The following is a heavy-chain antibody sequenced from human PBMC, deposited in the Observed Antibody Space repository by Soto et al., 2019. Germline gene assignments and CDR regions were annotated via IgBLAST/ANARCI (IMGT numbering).Heavy chain of an antibody. CDR2: IIPIFGTA. CDR1: GGTFSSYA. V-gene: IGHV1-69*01. CDR3: SSGIAAAGTLPYYYGMDG. Sequence: QVQLVQSGAEVKKPGSSVKVSCKASGGTFSSYAISWVRQAPGQGLEWMGGIIPIFGTANYAQKFQGRVTITEDESTSTAYVPLRGLRSEDTAVYYWSSGIAAAGTLPYYYGMDGGGQGTTV. J-gene: IGHJ6*02. D-gene: IGHD6-13*01.